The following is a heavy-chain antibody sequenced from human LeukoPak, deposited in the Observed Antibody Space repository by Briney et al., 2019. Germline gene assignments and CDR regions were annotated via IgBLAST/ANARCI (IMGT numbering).Heavy chain of an antibody. CDR2: IYPGDSDT. Sequence: GESLRISCKGSGYSLTSYWIGWVRQMPGKGLEWMGIIYPGDSDTRYSPSFQGQVTISADKSISTAYLQWSSLKASDTAMYYCARLEDYKDSWFDPWGQGTLVTVSS. V-gene: IGHV5-51*01. CDR3: ARLEDYKDSWFDP. CDR1: GYSLTSYW. J-gene: IGHJ5*02. D-gene: IGHD4-11*01.